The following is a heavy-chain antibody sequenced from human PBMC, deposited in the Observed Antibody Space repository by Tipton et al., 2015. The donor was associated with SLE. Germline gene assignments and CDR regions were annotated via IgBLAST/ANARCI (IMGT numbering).Heavy chain of an antibody. J-gene: IGHJ4*02. CDR2: ISYDGSKK. CDR3: ARDGFIVVVPAFDY. CDR1: GFTFSSYA. D-gene: IGHD2-2*01. V-gene: IGHV3-30*04. Sequence: RSLRLSCAASGFTFSSYAMHWVRQAPGKGLEWVAVISYDGSKKYYADSVKGRFTISRDNSKNTLSLQMNSLRAEDTAVYYCARDGFIVVVPAFDYWGQGTLVTVSS.